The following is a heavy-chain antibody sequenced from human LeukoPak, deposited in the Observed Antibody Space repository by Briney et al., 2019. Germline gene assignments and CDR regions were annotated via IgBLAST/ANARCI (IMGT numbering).Heavy chain of an antibody. CDR3: AKKYNTGLDP. V-gene: IGHV3-11*01. Sequence: GGSLRLSCAASGFTFSDYYMFWIRQAPGKGLEWVSYISSSGSTKYYADSVKGRFTISRDNSKNTLYLQMNSLRAEDTAVYYCAKKYNTGLDPWGQGTLVTVSS. CDR1: GFTFSDYY. CDR2: ISSSGSTK. J-gene: IGHJ5*02. D-gene: IGHD1-14*01.